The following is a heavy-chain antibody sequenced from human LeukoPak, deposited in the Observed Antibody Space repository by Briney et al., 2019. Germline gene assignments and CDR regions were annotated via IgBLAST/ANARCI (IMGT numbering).Heavy chain of an antibody. CDR3: AREGRYCSSTSCYDAFDI. CDR2: ISAYNGNT. J-gene: IGHJ3*02. D-gene: IGHD2-2*01. CDR1: GYTFTSYG. V-gene: IGHV1-18*01. Sequence: GASVKVSCKASGYTFTSYGISWVRQAPGQGLEWMGWISAYNGNTNYAQKLQGRVTMTTDTSTSTAYMELRSLRSDDTAVYYCAREGRYCSSTSCYDAFDIWGQGAMVTVSS.